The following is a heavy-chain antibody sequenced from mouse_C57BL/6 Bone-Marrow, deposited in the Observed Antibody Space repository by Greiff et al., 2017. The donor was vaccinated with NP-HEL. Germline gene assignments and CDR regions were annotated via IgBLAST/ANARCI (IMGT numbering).Heavy chain of an antibody. J-gene: IGHJ4*01. D-gene: IGHD2-2*01. CDR3: ASGLRVDAMDY. Sequence: VQLQQSGPELVKPGASVKISCKASGYSFTDYNMNWVKQSNGKSLEWIGVINPNDGATSYIQKFKGKATLTVDQSSSTAYMQLNSLTSEDSAVYYCASGLRVDAMDYWGQGTSVTVSA. CDR1: GYSFTDYN. CDR2: INPNDGAT. V-gene: IGHV1-39*01.